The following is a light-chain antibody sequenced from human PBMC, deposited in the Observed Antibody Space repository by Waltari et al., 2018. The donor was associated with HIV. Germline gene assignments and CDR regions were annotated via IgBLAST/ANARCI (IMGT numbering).Light chain of an antibody. CDR1: QDISNF. J-gene: IGKJ2*01. Sequence: AIRMTQSPSSLSASTGDRVTFTCRASQDISNFLAWYQQKPGKAPSLLIYAASTLQGGVPSRFSGSGSGTDFTLTITCLQSEDFATYFCQQYYGSPTFGQGTKL. CDR3: QQYYGSPT. V-gene: IGKV1-8*01. CDR2: AAS.